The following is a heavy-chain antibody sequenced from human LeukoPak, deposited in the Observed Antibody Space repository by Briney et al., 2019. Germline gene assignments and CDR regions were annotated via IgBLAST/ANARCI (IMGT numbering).Heavy chain of an antibody. V-gene: IGHV3-21*01. Sequence: GGSPRLSCAASGFTFSSYAMHWVRQAPGKGLEWVSSISSSSSYIYYADSVKGRFTISRDNAKNSLYLQMNSLRAEDTAVYYCARASSDYDFDYWGQGTLVTVSS. CDR1: GFTFSSYA. CDR2: ISSSSSYI. D-gene: IGHD3-3*01. J-gene: IGHJ4*02. CDR3: ARASSDYDFDY.